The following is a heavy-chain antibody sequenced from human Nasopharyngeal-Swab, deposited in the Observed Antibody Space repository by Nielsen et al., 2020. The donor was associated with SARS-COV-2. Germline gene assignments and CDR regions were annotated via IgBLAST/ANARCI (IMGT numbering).Heavy chain of an antibody. D-gene: IGHD2-15*01. J-gene: IGHJ6*03. V-gene: IGHV3-21*01. Sequence: GESLKISCAASGFTFSSYSMNWVRQAPGRGLEWVSSISSSSSYIYYADSVKGRFTISRDNAKNSLYLQMNSLRAEDTAVYYCARRIYYYYYYMDVWGKGTTVTVSS. CDR1: GFTFSSYS. CDR3: ARRIYYYYYYMDV. CDR2: ISSSSSYI.